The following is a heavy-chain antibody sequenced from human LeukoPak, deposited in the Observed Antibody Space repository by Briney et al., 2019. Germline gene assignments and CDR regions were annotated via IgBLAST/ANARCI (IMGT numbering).Heavy chain of an antibody. D-gene: IGHD2/OR15-2a*01. CDR3: ARHGKGVTYFYTFDI. V-gene: IGHV4-4*07. CDR1: GGSISSNY. Sequence: SETLSLTCTVSGGSISSNYWSWIRQPAGKGLEWIGRIYTSGSTNYNPSLKSRVTMSVDTSKNQFSLKLSSVTAADTAVYYCARHGKGVTYFYTFDIWGQGTVVAVSS. CDR2: IYTSGST. J-gene: IGHJ3*02.